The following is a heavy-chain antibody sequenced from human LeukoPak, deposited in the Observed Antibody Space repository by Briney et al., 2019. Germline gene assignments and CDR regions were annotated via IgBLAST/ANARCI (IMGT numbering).Heavy chain of an antibody. CDR1: GFTFSSYW. J-gene: IGHJ3*02. CDR2: INSDGTST. CDR3: ARGYCSGGSCTSRPFDI. Sequence: PGRSLRLSCAASGFTFSSYWMHWVRQAPGKGLVWVSRINSDGTSTSYADFVKGRFTISRDNAKNTLYLQMSSLRGEDTAVYYCARGYCSGGSCTSRPFDIWGQGTMVTVSS. D-gene: IGHD2-15*01. V-gene: IGHV3-74*01.